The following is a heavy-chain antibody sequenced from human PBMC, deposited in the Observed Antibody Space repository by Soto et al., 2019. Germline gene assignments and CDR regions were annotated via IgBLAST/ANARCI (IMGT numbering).Heavy chain of an antibody. J-gene: IGHJ4*02. V-gene: IGHV3-30*18. CDR2: ISYDGSNK. D-gene: IGHD6-13*01. Sequence: QVQLVESGGGVVQPGRSLRLSCAASGFTFSSYGMHWVRQAPGKGLEWVAVISYDGSNKYYADSVKGRFTISRDNSKNTLYLQMNSLRAEDTAVYYCAKNSARREGSIAEAGITDYWGQGTLVTVSS. CDR3: AKNSARREGSIAEAGITDY. CDR1: GFTFSSYG.